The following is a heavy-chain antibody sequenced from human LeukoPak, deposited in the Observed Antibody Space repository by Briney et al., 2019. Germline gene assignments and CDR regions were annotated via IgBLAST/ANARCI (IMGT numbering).Heavy chain of an antibody. CDR1: GFTFSDYY. V-gene: IGHV3-11*01. J-gene: IGHJ1*01. CDR2: ISSSGSTI. D-gene: IGHD3-22*01. Sequence: PGGSLRLSCAASGFTFSDYYMGWIRQAPGKGLEWVSYISSSGSTIYYADSVKGRFTISRDNAKNSLYLQMNSLRAEDTAVYYCARDPVTHYYDSSGYYVNAEYFQHWGQGTLVTVSS. CDR3: ARDPVTHYYDSSGYYVNAEYFQH.